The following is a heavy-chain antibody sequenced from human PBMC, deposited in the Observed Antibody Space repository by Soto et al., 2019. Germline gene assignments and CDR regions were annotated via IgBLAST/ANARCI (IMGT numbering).Heavy chain of an antibody. J-gene: IGHJ5*02. D-gene: IGHD3-3*02. CDR1: GDSIISSDFY. CDR3: ARHSLALRKNNWFDP. V-gene: IGHV4-39*01. Sequence: PSETLSLTCTVSGDSIISSDFYWGWVRQPPGKGLEWIGSIFYLGSSYYHPSLKSRVTMSVDTSKNQFSLRLRSVTAAATALYFCARHSLALRKNNWFDPWGQGIMVTVSS. CDR2: IFYLGSS.